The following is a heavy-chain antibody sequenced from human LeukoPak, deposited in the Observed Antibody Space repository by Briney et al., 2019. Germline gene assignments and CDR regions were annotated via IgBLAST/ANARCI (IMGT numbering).Heavy chain of an antibody. Sequence: PSETLSLTCTVSGGSISGHYWSWIRQPPGKGLEWIGHIYYTGVINYDPSLKSRVTMLVDTSKTQFSLKVTSVTAADTAVYYCARLTRLAPVGTTYYHSLDVWGQGSTVTVSS. CDR2: IYYTGVI. V-gene: IGHV4-59*08. D-gene: IGHD2-2*01. J-gene: IGHJ6*02. CDR1: GGSISGHY. CDR3: ARLTRLAPVGTTYYHSLDV.